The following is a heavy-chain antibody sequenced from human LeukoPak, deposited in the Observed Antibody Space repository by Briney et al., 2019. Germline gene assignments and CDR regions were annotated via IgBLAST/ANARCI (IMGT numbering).Heavy chain of an antibody. CDR2: ISSSSSYI. J-gene: IGHJ4*02. D-gene: IGHD2-8*01. CDR3: AKDLSPGVY. CDR1: GFTFSSYS. V-gene: IGHV3-21*04. Sequence: PGGSLRLSCAASGFTFSSYSMNWVRQAPGKGLEWVSSISSSSSYIYYADSVKGRFTISRDNSKNTLYLRMNSLRAEDTAVYYCAKDLSPGVYWGQGTLVTVSS.